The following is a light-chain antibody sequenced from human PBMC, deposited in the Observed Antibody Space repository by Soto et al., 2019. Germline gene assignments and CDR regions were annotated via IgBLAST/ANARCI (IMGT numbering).Light chain of an antibody. CDR3: QKYNSAPWT. J-gene: IGKJ1*01. Sequence: DIQMTHSPSSLSASVGDRVTITCRASQGISNYVAWYQQKPGKVPKVLIYAASTLQSGVPSRCSGSGSGTDFTLTISSLQPEDVATYYGQKYNSAPWTFGQGTMVEIK. CDR1: QGISNY. CDR2: AAS. V-gene: IGKV1-27*01.